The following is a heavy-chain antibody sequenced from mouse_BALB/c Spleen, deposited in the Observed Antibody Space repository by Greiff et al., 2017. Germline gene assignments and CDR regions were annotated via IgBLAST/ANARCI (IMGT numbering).Heavy chain of an antibody. CDR3: GRGDYAYYYAMDY. J-gene: IGHJ4*01. CDR2: INPYNGDT. V-gene: IGHV1-37*01. Sequence: VQLQQSGPELVKPGASVKISCKASGYSFTSYFMNWVKQSPGKSLEWIGRINPYNGDTFYNQKFKGQATLTVDKSSSTAHMELLSLTSEDSAVYYCGRGDYAYYYAMDYWGQGTSVTVSS. D-gene: IGHD2-4*01. CDR1: GYSFTSYF.